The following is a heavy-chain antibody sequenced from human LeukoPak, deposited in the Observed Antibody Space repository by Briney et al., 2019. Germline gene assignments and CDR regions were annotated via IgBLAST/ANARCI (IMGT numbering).Heavy chain of an antibody. D-gene: IGHD3-22*01. Sequence: GGSLRLSCAASGFTFSGHGMHWVRQAPGKGLEWVAIISYDGSTTYYADSVKGRFTISRDNSKNTLFLQMNSLRAEDTAVYYCARGQDYSDRSGYYYVFYYWGQGTLVTVSS. V-gene: IGHV3-30*03. CDR1: GFTFSGHG. CDR2: ISYDGSTT. CDR3: ARGQDYSDRSGYYYVFYY. J-gene: IGHJ4*02.